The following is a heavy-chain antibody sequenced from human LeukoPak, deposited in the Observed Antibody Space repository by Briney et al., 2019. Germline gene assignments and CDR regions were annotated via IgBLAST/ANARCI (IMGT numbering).Heavy chain of an antibody. D-gene: IGHD1-26*01. Sequence: GGSLRLSCVVSGLRFRNYGMHWVRQAPGKGLEWVSVIYNDRSNQYYVDSVKGRFTVSRDSAKNTLYLQMDSLRAEEKAVYYCATDRNSGKYYDYWGQGTLVTVSS. J-gene: IGHJ4*02. V-gene: IGHV3-33*01. CDR2: IYNDRSNQ. CDR3: ATDRNSGKYYDY. CDR1: GLRFRNYG.